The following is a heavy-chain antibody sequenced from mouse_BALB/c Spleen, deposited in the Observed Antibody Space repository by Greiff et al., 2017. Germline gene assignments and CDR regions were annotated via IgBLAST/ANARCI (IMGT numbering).Heavy chain of an antibody. CDR3: AREGIYYGSDY. V-gene: IGHV5-6-3*01. D-gene: IGHD2-2*01. J-gene: IGHJ2*01. CDR1: GFTFSSYG. Sequence: EVMLVESGGGLVQPGGSLKLSCAASGFTFSSYGMSWVRQTPDKRLELVATINSNGGSTYYPDSVKGRFTISRDNAKNTLYLQMSSLKSEDTAMYYCAREGIYYGSDYWGQGTTLTVSS. CDR2: INSNGGST.